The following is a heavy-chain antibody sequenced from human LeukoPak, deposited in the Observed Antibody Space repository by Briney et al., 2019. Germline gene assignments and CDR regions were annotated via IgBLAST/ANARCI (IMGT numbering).Heavy chain of an antibody. CDR1: GFTFSSYS. V-gene: IGHV3-21*01. J-gene: IGHJ4*02. Sequence: PGGSLRLSCAASGFTFSSYSMNWVRQAPGKGLEWVSSISSSSYIYYADSVKGRFTISRDNAKNSLYLQMNSLRAEDTAVYYCASGPDYGDYSNDYWGQGTLVTVSS. CDR2: ISSSSYI. D-gene: IGHD4-17*01. CDR3: ASGPDYGDYSNDY.